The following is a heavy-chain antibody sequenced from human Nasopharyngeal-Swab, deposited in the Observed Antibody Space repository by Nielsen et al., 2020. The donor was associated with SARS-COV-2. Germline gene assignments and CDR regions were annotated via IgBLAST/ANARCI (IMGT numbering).Heavy chain of an antibody. CDR1: GGSISSYY. D-gene: IGHD3-10*01. V-gene: IGHV4-59*01. CDR3: AREGRITMVRGVITKTNWFDP. Sequence: SETLSLTCTVSGGSISSYYWSWIRQPPGKGLEWIGYIYYSGGTNYNPSLKSRVTISVDTSKNQFSLKLSSVTAADTAVYYCAREGRITMVRGVITKTNWFDPWGQGTLVTVSS. CDR2: IYYSGGT. J-gene: IGHJ5*02.